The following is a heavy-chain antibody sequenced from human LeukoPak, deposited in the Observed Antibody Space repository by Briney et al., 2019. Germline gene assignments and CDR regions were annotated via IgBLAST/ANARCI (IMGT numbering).Heavy chain of an antibody. D-gene: IGHD5-18*01. CDR1: GFSISGGYY. CDR2: IYHSGSP. Sequence: ASETLSLTCSVSGFSISGGYYWGWIRQPPGKGLEWIGSIYHSGSPYYNPSLKSRVTISVDTSKNQFSLKLSSVTAADTAVYYCAGDRGYHSFDIWGQGTMVTVSS. CDR3: AGDRGYHSFDI. J-gene: IGHJ3*02. V-gene: IGHV4-38-2*02.